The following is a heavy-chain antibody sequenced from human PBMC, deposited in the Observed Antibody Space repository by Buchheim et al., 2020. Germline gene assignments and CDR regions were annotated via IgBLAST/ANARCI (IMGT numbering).Heavy chain of an antibody. J-gene: IGHJ6*02. CDR3: ARDLTVAGTQSKYYYYYGMDV. D-gene: IGHD6-19*01. Sequence: QVQLVESGGGLVKPGGSLRLSCAASGFTFSDYYMSWIRLAPGKGLEWVSYISSSSSYTNYADSVKGRFTISRDNAKNSLYLQMNSLRAEDTAVYYCARDLTVAGTQSKYYYYYGMDVWGQGTT. V-gene: IGHV3-11*06. CDR1: GFTFSDYY. CDR2: ISSSSSYT.